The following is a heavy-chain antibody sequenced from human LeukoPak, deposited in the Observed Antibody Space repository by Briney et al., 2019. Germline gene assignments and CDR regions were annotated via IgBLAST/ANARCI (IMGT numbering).Heavy chain of an antibody. Sequence: VASVKVSCKASGYTFTSYYIHWVRQAPGQGLEWMGIINPSGGSTTYAQKFQGRVTLTRDTSTTTVYMDLSSLSSADTAVYYCARMFRWYSDSSTYSRAFDYWGQGTLVTVSS. J-gene: IGHJ4*02. D-gene: IGHD3-22*01. CDR1: GYTFTSYY. CDR2: INPSGGST. CDR3: ARMFRWYSDSSTYSRAFDY. V-gene: IGHV1-46*01.